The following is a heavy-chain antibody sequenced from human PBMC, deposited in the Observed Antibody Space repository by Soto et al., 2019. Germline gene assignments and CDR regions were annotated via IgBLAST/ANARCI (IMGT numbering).Heavy chain of an antibody. J-gene: IGHJ6*02. V-gene: IGHV3-30-3*01. CDR1: GFTFSSYA. Sequence: GGSLRLSCAASGFTFSSYAMHWVRQAPGKGLEWVAVISYDGSNKYYADSVKGRFTISRDNSKNTLYLQMNSLRAEDTAVYYCARALGGLEWLLQIDYYYYGMDVWGQGTTVTVSS. CDR3: ARALGGLEWLLQIDYYYYGMDV. D-gene: IGHD3-3*01. CDR2: ISYDGSNK.